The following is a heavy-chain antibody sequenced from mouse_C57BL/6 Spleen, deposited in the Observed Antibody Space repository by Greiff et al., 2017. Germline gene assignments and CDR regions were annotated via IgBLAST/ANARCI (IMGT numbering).Heavy chain of an antibody. J-gene: IGHJ3*01. Sequence: VQLQQSGAELVMPGASVKLSCKASGYTFTSYWMHWVKQRPGQGLEWIGEIDPSDSYTNYNQKFKGKSTLTVDKSSSTAYMQLSSLTSEDSAVYYCARGEGNYGGSWFAYWGQGTLVTVSA. CDR3: ARGEGNYGGSWFAY. D-gene: IGHD2-1*01. CDR1: GYTFTSYW. CDR2: IDPSDSYT. V-gene: IGHV1-69*01.